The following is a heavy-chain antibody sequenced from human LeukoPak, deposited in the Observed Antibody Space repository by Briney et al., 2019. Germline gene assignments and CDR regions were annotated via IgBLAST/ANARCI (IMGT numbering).Heavy chain of an antibody. Sequence: PGGSLRLSCAASGFTFSSYGMHWVRQAPGKGLEWVAFIRSDGNSENYADSVKGRFTISRDNSKNTLYLQMNSLRTEDTAVYYCAKSPASVIFRGDYWGQGTLVTVSS. D-gene: IGHD5/OR15-5a*01. J-gene: IGHJ4*02. CDR1: GFTFSSYG. CDR2: IRSDGNSE. CDR3: AKSPASVIFRGDY. V-gene: IGHV3-30*02.